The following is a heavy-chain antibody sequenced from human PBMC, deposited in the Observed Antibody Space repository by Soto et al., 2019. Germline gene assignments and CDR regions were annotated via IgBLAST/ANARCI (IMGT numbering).Heavy chain of an antibody. CDR3: AKTGALWNYVAAENYGSGSYYPVFDY. CDR2: ISGSGGST. V-gene: IGHV3-23*01. CDR1: GFTFSSYA. J-gene: IGHJ4*02. Sequence: GGSLRLSCAASGFTFSSYAMSWVRQAPGKGLEWVSAISGSGGSTYYADSVKGRFTISRDNSKNTLYLQMNSLRAEDTAVYYCAKTGALWNYVAAENYGSGSYYPVFDYWGQGTLVTVSS. D-gene: IGHD3-10*01.